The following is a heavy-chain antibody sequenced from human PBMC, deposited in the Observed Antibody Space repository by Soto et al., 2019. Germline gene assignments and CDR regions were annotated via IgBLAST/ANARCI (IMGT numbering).Heavy chain of an antibody. D-gene: IGHD4-17*01. J-gene: IGHJ4*02. Sequence: GASVNVSCKASGYTFTSYAMHWVRQAPGQRLEWMGWINAGNGNTKYSQKFQGRVTITRDTSASTAYMELSSLRSEDTAVYYCARDRTDYGDFYFDYWGQGTLVTVSS. CDR3: ARDRTDYGDFYFDY. V-gene: IGHV1-3*01. CDR2: INAGNGNT. CDR1: GYTFTSYA.